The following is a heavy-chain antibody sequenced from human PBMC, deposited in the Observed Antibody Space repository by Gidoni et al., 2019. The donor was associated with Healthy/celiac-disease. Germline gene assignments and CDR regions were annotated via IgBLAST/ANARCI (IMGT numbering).Heavy chain of an antibody. Sequence: QLQLQQWGAGLLQPSETLSPTCAVYGGSVSGYYWSWIRQPPGKGLEWIGEINHSGSTNYNPSLKSRVTISVDTSKNQFSLKLSSVTAAEAAVYYCARGRGSFGYWGQGTLVTVSS. V-gene: IGHV4-34*01. CDR3: ARGRGSFGY. CDR2: INHSGST. CDR1: GGSVSGYY. D-gene: IGHD3-10*01. J-gene: IGHJ4*02.